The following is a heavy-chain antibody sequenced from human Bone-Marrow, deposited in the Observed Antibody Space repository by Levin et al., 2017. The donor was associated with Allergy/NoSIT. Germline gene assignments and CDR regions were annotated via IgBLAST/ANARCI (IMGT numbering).Heavy chain of an antibody. Sequence: GESLKISCAASGFTFSSYSMNWVRQAPGKGLEWVSSISSSSSYIYYADSVKGRFTISRDNAKNSLYLQMNSLRAEDTAVYYCARLWRSGVFDYWGQGTLVTVSS. V-gene: IGHV3-21*01. CDR3: ARLWRSGVFDY. CDR1: GFTFSSYS. D-gene: IGHD3-3*01. J-gene: IGHJ4*02. CDR2: ISSSSSYI.